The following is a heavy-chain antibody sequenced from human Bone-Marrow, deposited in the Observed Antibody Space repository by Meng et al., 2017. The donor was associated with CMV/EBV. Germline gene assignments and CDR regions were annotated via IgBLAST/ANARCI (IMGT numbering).Heavy chain of an antibody. CDR3: ARLGYSGGYYYYGMDV. Sequence: SETLSLTCAVYGGSFSGYYWSWIRQPPGKGLEWIGYIYYSGSTNYNPSLKSRVTISVDTSKNQFSLKLSSVTAADTAVYYCARLGYSGGYYYYGMDVWGQGTTVTVSS. J-gene: IGHJ6*02. CDR2: IYYSGST. CDR1: GGSFSGYY. D-gene: IGHD2-15*01. V-gene: IGHV4-59*01.